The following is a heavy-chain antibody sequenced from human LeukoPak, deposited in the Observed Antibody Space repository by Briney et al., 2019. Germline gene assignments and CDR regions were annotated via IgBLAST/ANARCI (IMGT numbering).Heavy chain of an antibody. D-gene: IGHD4-17*01. J-gene: IGHJ4*02. Sequence: PSETLSLTCTVSGGSISSYYWSWIRQPPGKGLEWIGYIYYSGSTNYNPSLKSRVTISVDTSKNQFSLKLSSVTAADTAVYYCARSSTDDYGDYGYYFDYWGQGTLVTVSS. CDR3: ARSSTDDYGDYGYYFDY. CDR2: IYYSGST. CDR1: GGSISSYY. V-gene: IGHV4-59*01.